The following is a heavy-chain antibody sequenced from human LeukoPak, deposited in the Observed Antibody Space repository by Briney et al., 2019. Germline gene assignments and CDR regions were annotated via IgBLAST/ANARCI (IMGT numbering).Heavy chain of an antibody. CDR2: IRSKAYGGTT. Sequence: PGGSLRLSCTASGFTFGDYAMSWVRQAPGKGLEWVGFIRSKAYGGTTEYAASVKGRFTISRDDSKSIAYLQMNSLRAEDTAVYYCARDEIYYDILTGYRHFDYWGQGTLVTVFS. V-gene: IGHV3-49*04. CDR3: ARDEIYYDILTGYRHFDY. J-gene: IGHJ4*02. CDR1: GFTFGDYA. D-gene: IGHD3-9*01.